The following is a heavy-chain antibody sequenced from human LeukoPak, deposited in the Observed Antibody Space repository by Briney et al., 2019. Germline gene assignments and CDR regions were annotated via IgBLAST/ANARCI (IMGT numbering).Heavy chain of an antibody. CDR3: ARADTLSSSWYS. D-gene: IGHD6-13*01. CDR2: INHSGST. J-gene: IGHJ4*02. CDR1: GGSFSGYY. V-gene: IGHV4-34*01. Sequence: SETLSLTCAVYGGSFSGYYWSWIRQPPGKGLNWIGEINHSGSTNYNPSLKSRVTISVDTSKNQFSLKLSSVTAADTAVYYCARADTLSSSWYSWGQGTLVTVSS.